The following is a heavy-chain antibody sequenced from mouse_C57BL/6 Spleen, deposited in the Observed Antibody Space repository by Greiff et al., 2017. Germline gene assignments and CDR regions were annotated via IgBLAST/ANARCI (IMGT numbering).Heavy chain of an antibody. J-gene: IGHJ3*01. Sequence: EVKLMESGPELVKPGASVKISCKASGYSFTDYNMNWVKQSNGKSLEWIGVINPNYGTTSYNQKFKGKATLTVDQSSSTAYMQLNSLTSEDSAVYYCARPHYYGSSPAWFAYWGQGTLVTVSA. CDR1: GYSFTDYN. D-gene: IGHD1-1*01. V-gene: IGHV1-39*01. CDR3: ARPHYYGSSPAWFAY. CDR2: INPNYGTT.